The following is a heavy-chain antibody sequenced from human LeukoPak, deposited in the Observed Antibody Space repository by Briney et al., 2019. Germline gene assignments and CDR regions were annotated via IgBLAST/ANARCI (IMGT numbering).Heavy chain of an antibody. CDR3: ARSPFTMVRGVIRAWFDP. V-gene: IGHV5-51*01. Sequence: GESLNISCKGSGYRFSDYWIGWVRQMPGKGLEWMGIIYPGDSDTRYSPSFQGQVTISADKSISTAYLQWSSLKASDTAMYYCARSPFTMVRGVIRAWFDPWGQGTLVTVPS. J-gene: IGHJ5*02. D-gene: IGHD3-10*01. CDR1: GYRFSDYW. CDR2: IYPGDSDT.